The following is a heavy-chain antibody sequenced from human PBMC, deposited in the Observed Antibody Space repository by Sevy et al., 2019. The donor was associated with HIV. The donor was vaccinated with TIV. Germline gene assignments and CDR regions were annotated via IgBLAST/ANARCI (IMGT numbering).Heavy chain of an antibody. CDR1: GGTFSSYA. D-gene: IGHD3-22*01. CDR3: ASTDYYDSDGYYLYAFDI. V-gene: IGHV1-69*13. CDR2: IIPISATA. J-gene: IGHJ3*02. Sequence: ASVKVSCKAFGGTFSSYAISWVRQAPGQGLEWMGGIIPISATANYAQKFQGRVTITADESTSTAYMEMSGLRSEDTAVYYCASTDYYDSDGYYLYAFDIWGQGTVVTFSS.